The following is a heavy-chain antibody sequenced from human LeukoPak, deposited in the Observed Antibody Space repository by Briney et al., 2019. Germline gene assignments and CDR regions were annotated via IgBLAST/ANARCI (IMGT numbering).Heavy chain of an antibody. Sequence: GGSLRLSCAASGFTFSSYGMHWVRQAPGKGLECVATIKPDGSERYYVDSVKGRFTISRDNAKNLLYLQMNSLRADDTAVYYCARGPHIWGQGTMVTVSS. CDR2: IKPDGSER. V-gene: IGHV3-7*03. J-gene: IGHJ3*02. CDR3: ARGPHI. CDR1: GFTFSSYG.